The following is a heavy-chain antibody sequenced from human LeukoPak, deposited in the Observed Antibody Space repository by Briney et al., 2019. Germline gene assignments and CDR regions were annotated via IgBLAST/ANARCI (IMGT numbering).Heavy chain of an antibody. CDR2: IKQDGSEK. V-gene: IGHV3-7*03. CDR3: ARDGFGTGSN. Sequence: GGSLRLSCAASGLTFSNYWMDWVRQAPGKGLEWVANIKQDGSEKNYVDSVKGRFIISRDNAKNSLYLQMNTLRADDTAVYYCARDGFGTGSNWGQGTLVAVSS. CDR1: GLTFSNYW. D-gene: IGHD3-16*01. J-gene: IGHJ4*02.